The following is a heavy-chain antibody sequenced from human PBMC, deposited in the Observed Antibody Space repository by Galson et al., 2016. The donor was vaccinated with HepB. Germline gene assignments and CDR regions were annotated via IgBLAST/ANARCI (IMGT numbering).Heavy chain of an antibody. CDR3: ARHLNWNYEFY. Sequence: ETLSLTCTVSGVSIRSYYWSWIRQPPGKGLEWIGYMYYSGTTDYNPSLSGRVTMSVDTSKNQFSLRLRSVTAADTAVYYCARHLNWNYEFYWGQGALVTVSS. CDR2: MYYSGTT. CDR1: GVSIRSYY. D-gene: IGHD1-7*01. J-gene: IGHJ4*02. V-gene: IGHV4-59*08.